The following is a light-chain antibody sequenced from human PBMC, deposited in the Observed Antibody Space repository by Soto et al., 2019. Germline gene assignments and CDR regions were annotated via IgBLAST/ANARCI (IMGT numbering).Light chain of an antibody. CDR2: DAS. J-gene: IGKJ1*01. CDR1: QSISSC. Sequence: DIQMTQSPSTLSASVGDRVTITCRASQSISSCLAWYQQKPGKAPTLLIYDASSLESGGPSRFSGSRSWTEFTLTISSLQPDDFATYYCQQYNSYSWTFGQGTKVDIK. V-gene: IGKV1-5*01. CDR3: QQYNSYSWT.